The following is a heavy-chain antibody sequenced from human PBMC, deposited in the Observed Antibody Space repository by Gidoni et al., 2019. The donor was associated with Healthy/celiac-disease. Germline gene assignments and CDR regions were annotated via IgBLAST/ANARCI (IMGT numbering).Heavy chain of an antibody. J-gene: IGHJ5*02. Sequence: QVQLVESGGGLVKPGGSLRLSCAASGFTFSDYYMSWIRQAPGKGLEWVSYISSSGSTIYYADSVKGRFTISRDNAKNSLYLQMNSLRAEDTAVYYCARLAATFLTTITNNWFDPWGQGTLVTVSS. CDR3: ARLAATFLTTITNNWFDP. CDR1: GFTFSDYY. V-gene: IGHV3-11*01. CDR2: ISSSGSTI. D-gene: IGHD4-4*01.